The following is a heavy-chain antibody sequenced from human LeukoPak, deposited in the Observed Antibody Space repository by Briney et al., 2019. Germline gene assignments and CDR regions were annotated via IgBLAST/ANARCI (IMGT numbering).Heavy chain of an antibody. V-gene: IGHV3-23*01. CDR1: GFTFSIYA. CDR2: TSGSGDST. Sequence: GGSLRLSCAASGFTFSIYAMTWVRQAPGKGLEWVSGTSGSGDSTYYADSVKGRFTISRDNSKNTLYLQMNSLKAEDTALYYCAKDSTGYYYDPLDYWGQGTLVTVSS. J-gene: IGHJ4*02. D-gene: IGHD3-22*01. CDR3: AKDSTGYYYDPLDY.